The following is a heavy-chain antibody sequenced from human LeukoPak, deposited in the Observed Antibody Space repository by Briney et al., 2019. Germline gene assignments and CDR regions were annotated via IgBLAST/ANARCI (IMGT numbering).Heavy chain of an antibody. CDR3: ASAAPMIVGIDY. Sequence: PGGSLRLSCAASGFTFSSYEMNWVRQAPGKGLELVSYISSSGSTIYYADSVKGRFTISRDNAKNSLYLQMNSLRAEDTAVCYCASAAPMIVGIDYWGQGTLVTVSS. D-gene: IGHD3-22*01. CDR2: ISSSGSTI. V-gene: IGHV3-48*03. CDR1: GFTFSSYE. J-gene: IGHJ4*02.